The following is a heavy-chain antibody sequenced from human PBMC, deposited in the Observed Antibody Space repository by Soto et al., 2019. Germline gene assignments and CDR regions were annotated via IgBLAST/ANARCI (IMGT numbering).Heavy chain of an antibody. V-gene: IGHV4-39*01. J-gene: IGHJ6*02. D-gene: IGHD3-10*01. CDR2: IYYSGST. CDR3: ASQLWFGEDYYGMDV. Sequence: SETLSLTCTVSGGSISSSSYYWGWIRQPPGKGLEWIGIIYYSGSTYYNPSLKSRVTISVDTSKNQFSLKLSSVTAADTAVYYCASQLWFGEDYYGMDVWGQGTTVTVSS. CDR1: GGSISSSSYY.